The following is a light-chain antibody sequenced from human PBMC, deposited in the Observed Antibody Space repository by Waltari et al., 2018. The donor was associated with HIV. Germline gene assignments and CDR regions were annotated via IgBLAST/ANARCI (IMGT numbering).Light chain of an antibody. V-gene: IGLV3-21*02. CDR1: HIGSNN. Sequence: SYVLTQPPSVSVAPGQTPMINSGCNHIGSNNAQWYQQKPGQAPILVIYDDADRPSGIPERFSGSNSGNTATLTISRVEAGDEADYFCQVWDGNSDHQVFGGGTKLTVL. J-gene: IGLJ3*02. CDR2: DDA. CDR3: QVWDGNSDHQV.